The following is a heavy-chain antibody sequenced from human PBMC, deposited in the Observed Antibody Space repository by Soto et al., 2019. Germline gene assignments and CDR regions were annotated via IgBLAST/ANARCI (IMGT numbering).Heavy chain of an antibody. CDR3: ALSSGMAVAGLPFDS. J-gene: IGHJ4*02. D-gene: IGHD6-19*01. Sequence: QITLKESGPTLVKPTQTLTLTCTFSGFSLSTSGVGVGWIRQPPGKALEWLALIYWDDDKRYSPSLKSRLTITKDTSKNQVVLTMTTMDPVDTATYYCALSSGMAVAGLPFDSWGQGTLVTVSS. CDR1: GFSLSTSGVG. V-gene: IGHV2-5*02. CDR2: IYWDDDK.